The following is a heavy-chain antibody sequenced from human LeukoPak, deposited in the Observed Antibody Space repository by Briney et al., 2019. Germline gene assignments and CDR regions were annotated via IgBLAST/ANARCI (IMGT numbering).Heavy chain of an antibody. J-gene: IGHJ4*01. V-gene: IGHV4-30-4*01. CDR3: ARLATNYRWESYRLYPTFCFDF. Sequence: SETLSLTCTVSGGSIGSGDYYWSWIRQPPGKGLEWIGYIYYSGSTYYNPSLKSRVTISVDTSKNQFSLKLSSVTAADTAVYYCARLATNYRWESYRLYPTFCFDFWGHGILVTVSS. CDR1: GGSIGSGDYY. CDR2: IYYSGST. D-gene: IGHD3-16*02.